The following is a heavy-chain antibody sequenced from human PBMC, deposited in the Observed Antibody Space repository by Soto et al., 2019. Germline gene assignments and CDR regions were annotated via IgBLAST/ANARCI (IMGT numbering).Heavy chain of an antibody. Sequence: EVQLVESGGGLVQPGGSLRLSCAASGFTFSSYSMNWVRPAPGQGLEWVSYISSSSSTIYYADAVKGRFTISRDNAKNSLYLPMNSLRAEDTAVYYCAREGEPLPASAASDAFYIWGHVTIVTVSS. J-gene: IGHJ3*02. CDR2: ISSSSSTI. V-gene: IGHV3-48*01. CDR1: GFTFSSYS. CDR3: AREGEPLPASAASDAFYI. D-gene: IGHD1-26*01.